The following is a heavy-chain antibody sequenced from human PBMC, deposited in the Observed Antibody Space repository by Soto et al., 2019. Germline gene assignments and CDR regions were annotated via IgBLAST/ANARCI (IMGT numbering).Heavy chain of an antibody. CDR1: GGSVSSGSYY. D-gene: IGHD6-13*01. CDR2: IYYSGST. J-gene: IGHJ4*02. CDR3: ARDIAAAF. V-gene: IGHV4-61*01. Sequence: ETLSLTCTVSGGSVSSGSYYWSWIRQPPGRGLEWIGYIYYSGSTNYNPSLKSRVTISVDTSKNQYSLKLSYVTAAATAVYECARDIAAAFWGKGPLVTVS.